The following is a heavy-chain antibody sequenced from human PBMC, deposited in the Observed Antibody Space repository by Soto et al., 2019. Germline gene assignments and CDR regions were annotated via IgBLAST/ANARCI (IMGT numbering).Heavy chain of an antibody. J-gene: IGHJ4*02. CDR3: ARDKITGLFDY. CDR2: INHSGST. CDR1: GGSFSGYY. D-gene: IGHD2-8*02. Sequence: PSETLSLTCAVYGGSFSGYYWTWIRQPPGTGLEWIWEINHSGSTNYNPSLKSRVTISVDTSKNQFSLKLTSVTAADTAVYYCARDKITGLFDYWGQGTLVTVS. V-gene: IGHV4-34*01.